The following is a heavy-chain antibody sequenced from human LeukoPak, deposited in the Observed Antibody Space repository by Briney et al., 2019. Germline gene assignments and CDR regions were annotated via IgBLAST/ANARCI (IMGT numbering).Heavy chain of an antibody. J-gene: IGHJ6*02. CDR3: AKKREGVDSSWYGRFYYYYGMDV. Sequence: ASVKVSCKVSGYTLTELSMHWVRQAPGKGLEWMGGFDPEDDETIYAQKFQGRVTMTEDTSTDTAYMELSSLRSEDTAVYYCAKKREGVDSSWYGRFYYYYGMDVWGQGTTVTVSS. CDR1: GYTLTELS. CDR2: FDPEDDET. D-gene: IGHD6-13*01. V-gene: IGHV1-24*01.